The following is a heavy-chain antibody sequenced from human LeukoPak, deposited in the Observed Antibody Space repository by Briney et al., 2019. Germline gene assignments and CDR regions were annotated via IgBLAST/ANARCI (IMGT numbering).Heavy chain of an antibody. V-gene: IGHV4-61*01. CDR1: GGSVSSGSYY. Sequence: PSETLSLTCTVSGGSVSSGSYYWSWIRQPPGKGLEWMGYIYYSGSTNYNPSLKSRVTISVDTSKNQFSLKLSSVTAADTAVYYCARGGGFWSGYYLDYWGQGTLVTVSS. CDR3: ARGGGFWSGYYLDY. D-gene: IGHD3-3*01. J-gene: IGHJ4*02. CDR2: IYYSGST.